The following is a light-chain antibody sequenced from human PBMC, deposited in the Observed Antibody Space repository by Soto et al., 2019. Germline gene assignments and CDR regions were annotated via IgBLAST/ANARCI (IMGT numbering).Light chain of an antibody. CDR3: QLRDSWPLT. Sequence: EIVLTQSPAILSLSPGERATLSCRTNRTVSTYLAWYQHKTGQAPRLLIYSASKRATGIPARFSGSGSGTDFTLTISSLEPEDFAFYYCQLRDSWPLTFGGGTKV. CDR1: RTVSTY. CDR2: SAS. J-gene: IGKJ4*01. V-gene: IGKV3-11*01.